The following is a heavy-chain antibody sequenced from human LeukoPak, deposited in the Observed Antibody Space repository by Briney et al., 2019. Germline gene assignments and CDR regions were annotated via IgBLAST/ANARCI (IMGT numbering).Heavy chain of an antibody. Sequence: PGGSLRLSCAASGFSVISNYMSWVRQAPGKGLEWVSFIHSGVNTYYADSVKGRFTISRDNAKNSLYLQMNSLRAEDTAVYYCARDRARTNYDILARPDYWGQGTLVTVSS. CDR1: GFSVISNY. V-gene: IGHV3-53*01. CDR3: ARDRARTNYDILARPDY. CDR2: IHSGVNT. D-gene: IGHD3-9*01. J-gene: IGHJ4*02.